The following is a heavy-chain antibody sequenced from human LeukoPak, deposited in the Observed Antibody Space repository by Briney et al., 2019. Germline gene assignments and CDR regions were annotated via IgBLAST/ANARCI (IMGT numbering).Heavy chain of an antibody. CDR2: IKQDGSEK. J-gene: IGHJ6*03. Sequence: GGSLRLSCAASGFTFSSYWMSWVRQAPGKGLEWVANIKQDGSEKYYVDSVKGRFTISRDNAKNSLYLQMNSLRAEDTAVYYCARDHPSSGELPYYYYYYMDVWGKGTTVTASS. CDR1: GFTFSSYW. CDR3: ARDHPSSGELPYYYYYYMDV. V-gene: IGHV3-7*01. D-gene: IGHD1-26*01.